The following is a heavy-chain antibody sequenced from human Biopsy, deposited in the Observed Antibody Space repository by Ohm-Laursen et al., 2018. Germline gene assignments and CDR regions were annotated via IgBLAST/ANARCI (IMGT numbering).Heavy chain of an antibody. V-gene: IGHV1-8*01. J-gene: IGHJ6*02. CDR1: GYTFTSYD. D-gene: IGHD2-2*01. CDR3: ARAVRNQMLSTV. Sequence: ASVKVSCKTYGYTFTSYDISWARQVSGQGLEWIGWVNPVSKNTVSVKDFRGRVTLTGDTSSSTSYMELRSLTSKDTAIYYCARAVRNQMLSTVWGQGTAVTVSS. CDR2: VNPVSKNT.